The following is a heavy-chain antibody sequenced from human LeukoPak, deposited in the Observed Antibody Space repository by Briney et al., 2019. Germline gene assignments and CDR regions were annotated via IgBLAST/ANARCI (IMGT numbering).Heavy chain of an antibody. CDR2: INHSGNT. J-gene: IGHJ5*02. D-gene: IGHD3-22*01. V-gene: IGHV4-34*01. CDR3: ARGRLVGDYYDSRNSWFDP. Sequence: SETLSLTCAVYGGSFSGYYWNWIRQPPGKGLEWIGEINHSGNTNYNPSLKSRVTISVDTPKNQYSLKVSSVTAADTAVYYCARGRLVGDYYDSRNSWFDPWGQGTLVTVSS. CDR1: GGSFSGYY.